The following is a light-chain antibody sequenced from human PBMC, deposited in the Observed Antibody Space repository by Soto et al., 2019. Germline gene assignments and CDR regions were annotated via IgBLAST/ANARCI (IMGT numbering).Light chain of an antibody. CDR1: QSALYSSNNKNY. CDR3: QQYYSTLT. Sequence: DIVMTQSPDSLAVSLGERATINCMSSQSALYSSNNKNYLAWYQQKPGQPPKLLIYWASTRESGVPDRFSGSGSGTDFTLTISSLQAEDVAVYYCQQYYSTLTFGGGTKVEIK. V-gene: IGKV4-1*01. J-gene: IGKJ4*01. CDR2: WAS.